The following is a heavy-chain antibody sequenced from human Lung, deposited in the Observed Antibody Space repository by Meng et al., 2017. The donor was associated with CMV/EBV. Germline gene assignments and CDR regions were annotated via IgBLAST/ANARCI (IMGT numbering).Heavy chain of an antibody. CDR2: ISGSGSTV. CDR3: ARLYREVDY. CDR1: GFTFIDYY. V-gene: IGHV3-11*01. J-gene: IGHJ4*02. Sequence: SXKISCAASGFTFIDYYMGWIRQAPGKGLEWVSYISGSGSTVYYADSVKGRFTISRDNAKNSLYLQMNSLRAEDTAVHYCARLYREVDYWGQGTLVTVSS. D-gene: IGHD4-11*01.